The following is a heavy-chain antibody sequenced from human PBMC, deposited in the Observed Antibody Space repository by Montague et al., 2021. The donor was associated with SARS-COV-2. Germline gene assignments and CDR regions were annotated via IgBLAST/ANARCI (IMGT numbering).Heavy chain of an antibody. CDR3: AHRRTTVTSPYFDL. V-gene: IGHV2-70*11. Sequence: PALVKPTQTLTLTCTFSGFSLSTSGMCVSWIRQPPGKALEWLARIDWDDDKYYSTSLKTRLTISKDTSKNQVVLTMTNMDPVDTATYYCAHRRTTVTSPYFDLWGRGTLVTVSS. J-gene: IGHJ2*01. CDR1: GFSLSTSGMC. CDR2: IDWDDDK. D-gene: IGHD4-17*01.